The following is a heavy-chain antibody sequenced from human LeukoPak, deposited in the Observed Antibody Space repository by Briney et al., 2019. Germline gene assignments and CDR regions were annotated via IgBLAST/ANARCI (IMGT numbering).Heavy chain of an antibody. V-gene: IGHV3-30*02. J-gene: IGHJ4*02. Sequence: GGSLRLSCAASGFTFSSYGMHWVRQAPGKGLEWVAFIRYDGSNKYYADSVKGRFTISRDNSKNTLYLQMNSLRAEDTAVYYCAKGAKVLRFLEWLQSIDYWGQGTLVTVSS. CDR2: IRYDGSNK. CDR3: AKGAKVLRFLEWLQSIDY. CDR1: GFTFSSYG. D-gene: IGHD3-3*01.